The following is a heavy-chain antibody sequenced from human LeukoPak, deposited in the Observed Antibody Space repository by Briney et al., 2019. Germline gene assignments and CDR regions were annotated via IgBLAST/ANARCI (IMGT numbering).Heavy chain of an antibody. CDR2: ISRSGSSI. V-gene: IGHV3-48*03. Sequence: GGSLRLSCAASGFTFSSYEMNWVRQASGKGLEWVSYISRSGSSIYYADSVKGRFTISRDNAKNSLYLQMNSLRAEDTALYYCARDWYYDSSGLFDYWGQGTLVAVSS. J-gene: IGHJ4*02. D-gene: IGHD3-22*01. CDR3: ARDWYYDSSGLFDY. CDR1: GFTFSSYE.